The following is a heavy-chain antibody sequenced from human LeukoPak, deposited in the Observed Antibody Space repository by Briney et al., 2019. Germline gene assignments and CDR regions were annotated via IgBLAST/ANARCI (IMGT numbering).Heavy chain of an antibody. V-gene: IGHV3-20*04. CDR1: GFTFDDYG. Sequence: RAGGSLRLSCAASGFTFDDYGMSWVRQAPGKGLEWVSGINWNGGSTGYADSVQGRFTISRDNAKNSLYLQMNSLRAEDTALYYCARVPSTYCSSTSCYYYYYMDVWGKGTTVTVSS. CDR3: ARVPSTYCSSTSCYYYYYMDV. J-gene: IGHJ6*03. CDR2: INWNGGST. D-gene: IGHD2-2*01.